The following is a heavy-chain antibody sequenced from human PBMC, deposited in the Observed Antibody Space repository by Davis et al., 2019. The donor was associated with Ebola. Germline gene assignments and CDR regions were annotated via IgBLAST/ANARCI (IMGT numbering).Heavy chain of an antibody. CDR3: ARTIVVPAAMRGGFYYYGMDV. V-gene: IGHV4-39*01. J-gene: IGHJ6*04. CDR1: GDSISSSSYY. Sequence: SETLSLTCTVSGDSISSSSYYWGWIRQPPGKGLEWIGSIYYSGSTYYNPSLKSRVTISVDTSKNQFSLKLSSVTAADTAVFYCARTIVVPAAMRGGFYYYGMDVWGKGTTVTVSS. CDR2: IYYSGST. D-gene: IGHD2-2*01.